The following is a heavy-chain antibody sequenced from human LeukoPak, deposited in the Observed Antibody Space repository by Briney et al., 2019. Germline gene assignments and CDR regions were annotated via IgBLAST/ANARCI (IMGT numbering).Heavy chain of an antibody. CDR3: ARGGDRRGFDY. Sequence: PSRTLSLTCIVSGGSISSGGYYWSWIRQPPGKGLEWIGYIYDSGTTYYNPSLKSRVSISVDTSKNQFSLKLSSVTAADTAVYYCARGGDRRGFDYWGQGTLVTVSS. CDR1: GGSISSGGYY. J-gene: IGHJ4*02. CDR2: IYDSGTT. D-gene: IGHD1-14*01. V-gene: IGHV4-31*03.